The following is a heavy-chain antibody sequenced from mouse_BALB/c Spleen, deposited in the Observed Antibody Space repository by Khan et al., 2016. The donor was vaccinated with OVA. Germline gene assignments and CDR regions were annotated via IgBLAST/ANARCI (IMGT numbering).Heavy chain of an antibody. CDR2: ILPGSGST. D-gene: IGHD2-1*01. CDR3: ASWGTYGNYGAY. J-gene: IGHJ3*01. V-gene: IGHV1-9*01. CDR1: GYTFSSYW. Sequence: QVQLQQSGAELMKPGASVKISCKATGYTFSSYWIEWVKQRPGHGLEWIGEILPGSGSTNYNEKFKGKATFIADTSSNTAYKQLSSLTYEDSTVYYCASWGTYGNYGAYWGQGTLVTVSA.